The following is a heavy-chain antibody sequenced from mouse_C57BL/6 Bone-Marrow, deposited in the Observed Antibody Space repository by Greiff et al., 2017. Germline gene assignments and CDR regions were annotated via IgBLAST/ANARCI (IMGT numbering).Heavy chain of an antibody. Sequence: ESGPGILQSSQTLSLTCSFSGFSLSTSGMGVSWIRQPSGKGLEWLAHIYWDDDKRYNPSLKSRLTISKDTSRNQVFLKITSVDTADTATYYCARTDYEYGAYWGQGTLVTVSA. CDR3: ARTDYEYGAY. J-gene: IGHJ3*01. V-gene: IGHV8-12*01. D-gene: IGHD2-4*01. CDR1: GFSLSTSGMG. CDR2: IYWDDDK.